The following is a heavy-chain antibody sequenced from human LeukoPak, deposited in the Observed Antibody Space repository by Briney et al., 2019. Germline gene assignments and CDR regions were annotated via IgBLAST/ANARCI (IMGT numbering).Heavy chain of an antibody. CDR2: ISNSGSII. J-gene: IGHJ4*02. V-gene: IGHV3-11*04. CDR3: AREPCSTTNCRIFDY. Sequence: GGSLRLSCAASGFTVSSNYMSWVRQAPGKGLEWVSYISNSGSIIYYADSVKGRFTISRDNAKSSLYLQVNSLRAEDTAVYYCAREPCSTTNCRIFDYWGQGTLVTVSS. D-gene: IGHD2-2*01. CDR1: GFTVSSNY.